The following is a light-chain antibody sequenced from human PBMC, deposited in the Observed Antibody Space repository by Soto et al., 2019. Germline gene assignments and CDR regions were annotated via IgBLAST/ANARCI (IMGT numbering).Light chain of an antibody. CDR3: CSYAGSSTFPYV. V-gene: IGLV2-23*01. Sequence: QSALTQPASVSGSPGQSITISCTGTSSDAGSYNLVSWYQQHPGKAPKLMIYEGSKRPSGVSNRFSGSKSGNTASLTISGLQAEDEADYYCCSYAGSSTFPYVFGTGTKVTV. CDR1: SSDAGSYNL. CDR2: EGS. J-gene: IGLJ1*01.